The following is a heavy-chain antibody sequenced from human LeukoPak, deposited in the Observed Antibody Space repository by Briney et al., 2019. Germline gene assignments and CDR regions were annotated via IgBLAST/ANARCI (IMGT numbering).Heavy chain of an antibody. CDR2: IIPIFGTA. J-gene: IGHJ5*02. CDR3: ARDGGRQGTEANMVRGVFDP. V-gene: IGHV1-69*13. D-gene: IGHD3-10*01. CDR1: GGTFSSYA. Sequence: SVKVSCKASGGTFSSYAISWVRQAPGQGLEWMGGIIPIFGTANYAQKFQGRVTITADESTSTAYMELSSLRSEDTAVYYCARDGGRQGTEANMVRGVFDPWGQGTLVTASS.